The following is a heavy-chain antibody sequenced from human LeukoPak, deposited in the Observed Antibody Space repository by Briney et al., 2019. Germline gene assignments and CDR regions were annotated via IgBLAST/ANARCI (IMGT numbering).Heavy chain of an antibody. J-gene: IGHJ4*02. CDR3: ARGSVGTPPPFDY. CDR1: GFTFSSYA. CDR2: ISYDGSSK. Sequence: GGSLRLSCAASGFTFSSYAIHWVRQAPGKGLDWVALISYDGSSKYYADSVKGRFTISRDSSTLYLQMNSLRTEDTAVYYCARGSVGTPPPFDYWGQGTLVTVSS. V-gene: IGHV3-30-3*01. D-gene: IGHD2-15*01.